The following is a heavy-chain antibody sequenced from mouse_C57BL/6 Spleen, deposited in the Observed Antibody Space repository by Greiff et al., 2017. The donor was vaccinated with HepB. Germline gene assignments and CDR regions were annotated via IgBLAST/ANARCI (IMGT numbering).Heavy chain of an antibody. CDR1: GYTFTDYN. CDR2: INPNNGGT. CDR3: AREGPGGYYFDY. V-gene: IGHV1-18*01. J-gene: IGHJ2*01. Sequence: EVKLMESGPELVKPGASVKIPCKASGYTFTDYNMDWVKQSHGKSLEWIGDINPNNGGTIYNQKFKGKATLTVDKSSSTAYMELRSLTSEDTAVYYCAREGPGGYYFDYWGQGTTLTVSS.